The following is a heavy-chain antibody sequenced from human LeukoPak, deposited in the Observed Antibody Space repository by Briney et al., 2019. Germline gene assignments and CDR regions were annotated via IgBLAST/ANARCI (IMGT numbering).Heavy chain of an antibody. V-gene: IGHV3-21*01. CDR2: ISSSSSYI. Sequence: GGSLRLSCAASGFTFSSYSMNWVRQAPGKGLEWVSSISSSSSYIYYADSVKGRFTISRDNAKNSLYLQMNSLRAEDMAVYYCARLLLPRYYFDYWGQGTLVTVSS. CDR3: ARLLLPRYYFDY. D-gene: IGHD3-22*01. J-gene: IGHJ4*02. CDR1: GFTFSSYS.